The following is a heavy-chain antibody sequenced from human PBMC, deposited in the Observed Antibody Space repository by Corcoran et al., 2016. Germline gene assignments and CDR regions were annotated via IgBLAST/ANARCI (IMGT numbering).Heavy chain of an antibody. D-gene: IGHD3-3*01. CDR2: ISSSSSTI. CDR1: GFSLNSYS. CDR3: ARGVSGTIFGVVSTYFDY. J-gene: IGHJ4*02. V-gene: IGHV3-48*02. Sequence: EVQLVESGGGLVQPGGSLRLSCVASGFSLNSYSMNWVRQAPGKGLEWLSYISSSSSTIYYADSVKGRFTISRDNGKNSLYLQMNSLRDEDTAVYYWARGVSGTIFGVVSTYFDYWGQGTLVTVSS.